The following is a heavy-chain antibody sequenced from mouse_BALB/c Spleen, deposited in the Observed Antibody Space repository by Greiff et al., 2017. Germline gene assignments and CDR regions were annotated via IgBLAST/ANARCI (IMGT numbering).Heavy chain of an antibody. Sequence: EVQLQESGAELVRSGASVKLSCTASGFNIKDYYMHWVKQRPEQGLEWIGWIDPENGDTEYAPKFPGKATMTADTSSNTAYLQLSSLASEDTAVYSGNPRAHWGQGTSVTVSS. CDR3: NPRAH. J-gene: IGHJ4*01. CDR2: IDPENGDT. CDR1: GFNIKDYY. V-gene: IGHV14-4*02. D-gene: IGHD3-3*01.